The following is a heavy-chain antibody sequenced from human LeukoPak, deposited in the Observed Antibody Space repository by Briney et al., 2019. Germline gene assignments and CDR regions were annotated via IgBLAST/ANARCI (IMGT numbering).Heavy chain of an antibody. CDR3: ARGGPYDILTGYDFDY. V-gene: IGHV4-34*01. D-gene: IGHD3-9*01. Sequence: PSETLSLTCAVYGGSFSGYYWSWIRQPPGKGLEWIGEINHSGSTNYNPSLKSRVTISVDTSKNQFYLKLSSVTAADTAVYYCARGGPYDILTGYDFDYWGQGTLVTVSS. CDR2: INHSGST. CDR1: GGSFSGYY. J-gene: IGHJ4*02.